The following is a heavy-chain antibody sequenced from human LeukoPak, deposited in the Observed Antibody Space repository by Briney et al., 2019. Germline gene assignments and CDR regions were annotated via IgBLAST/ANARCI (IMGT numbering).Heavy chain of an antibody. CDR2: INPSGDST. J-gene: IGHJ5*02. V-gene: IGHV1-46*01. CDR1: GYTFTSYY. Sequence: GASVKVSCKASGYTFTSYYMHWVRQAPGQGLEWMGIINPSGDSTSYAQKFQGRVTMTRDTSTSTVYMELSSLRSEDTAVYYCARRLWAYCGGDCYAQFFDPWGQGTLVTVSS. CDR3: ARRLWAYCGGDCYAQFFDP. D-gene: IGHD2-21*02.